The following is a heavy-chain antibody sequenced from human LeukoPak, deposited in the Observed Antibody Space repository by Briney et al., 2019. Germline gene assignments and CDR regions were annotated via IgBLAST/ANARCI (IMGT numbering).Heavy chain of an antibody. CDR3: ARGNSGYYKGYYYYGMDV. J-gene: IGHJ6*02. D-gene: IGHD3-3*01. CDR2: INPNSGGT. CDR1: GYTFTGYY. V-gene: IGHV1-2*02. Sequence: ASVKVSCKASGYTFTGYYMHWVRQAPGQGLEWMGWINPNSGGTNYAQKFQGRVTMTRDTSISTAYMELSRLRSDDTAVYYCARGNSGYYKGYYYYGMDVSGQGTTVTVSS.